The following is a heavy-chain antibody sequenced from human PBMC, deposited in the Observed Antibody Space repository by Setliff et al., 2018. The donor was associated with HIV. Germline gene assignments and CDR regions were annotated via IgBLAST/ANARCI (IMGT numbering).Heavy chain of an antibody. CDR2: LIPIVDIT. D-gene: IGHD1-26*01. CDR3: AKGPNWEDAFDI. CDR1: GGTFRNNA. V-gene: IGHV1-69*10. J-gene: IGHJ3*02. Sequence: GASVKVSCKASGGTFRNNAFSWVRQAPGQGLEWMGGLIPIVDITKSTQKFRDRVTFTADDSTKTAQMKLSGLTFEDTSLYYCAKGPNWEDAFDIWGQGKVVTVSS.